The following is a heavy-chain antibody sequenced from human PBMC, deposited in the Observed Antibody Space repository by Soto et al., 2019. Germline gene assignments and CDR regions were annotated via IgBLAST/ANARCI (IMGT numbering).Heavy chain of an antibody. V-gene: IGHV1-18*01. CDR2: INIYSGDA. CDR1: GYTFTSYG. CDR3: ARALYYYDNSGLAY. Sequence: QVRLEQSGPEVKKTGASVKVSCKASGYTFTSYGISWVRQAPGQGLEWMGWINIYSGDANYAQSFQDRVTMPSNTXXNTVYMEMRTLRSDDTAVYYCARALYYYDNSGLAYWGQGTLVTVSS. J-gene: IGHJ4*02. D-gene: IGHD3-22*01.